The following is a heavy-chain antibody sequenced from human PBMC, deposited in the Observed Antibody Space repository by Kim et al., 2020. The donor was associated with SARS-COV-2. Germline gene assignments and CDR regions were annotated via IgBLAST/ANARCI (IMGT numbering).Heavy chain of an antibody. CDR2: IKQDGSEK. J-gene: IGHJ6*02. Sequence: GGSLRLSCAASGFTFSSYWMSWVRQAPGKGLEWVANIKQDGSEKYYVDSVKGRFTISRDNAKNSLYLQMNSLRAEDTAVYYCARDTYDFWSRVNYYYYGMDVWGQGTTVTVSS. D-gene: IGHD3-3*01. V-gene: IGHV3-7*03. CDR3: ARDTYDFWSRVNYYYYGMDV. CDR1: GFTFSSYW.